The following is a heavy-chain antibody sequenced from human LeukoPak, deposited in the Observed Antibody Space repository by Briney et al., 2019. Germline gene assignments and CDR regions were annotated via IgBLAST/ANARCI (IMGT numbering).Heavy chain of an antibody. D-gene: IGHD3-3*01. CDR2: IWYDGSNK. CDR1: GFTFSSYG. CDR3: ARDRSYDFWSGYSTPDY. V-gene: IGHV3-33*01. J-gene: IGHJ4*02. Sequence: GGSLRLSCAASGFTFSSYGMHWVRQAPGKGLEWVAVIWYDGSNKYYADSVKGRFTISRDNSKNTLDLQMNRLRAADTAVYYCARDRSYDFWSGYSTPDYWGQGTLVTVSS.